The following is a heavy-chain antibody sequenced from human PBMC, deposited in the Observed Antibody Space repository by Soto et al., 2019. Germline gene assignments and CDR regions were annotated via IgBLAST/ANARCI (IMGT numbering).Heavy chain of an antibody. CDR2: IYYSGST. CDR3: ARHARSYYGSGRAPYNWFDP. J-gene: IGHJ5*02. Sequence: SETLSLTCTVSGGSISSSSYYWGWIRQPPGKGLEWIGSIYYSGSTYYNPSLKSRVTISVDTSKNQFSLKLSSVTAADTAVYYCARHARSYYGSGRAPYNWFDPWGQGTLVTVSS. D-gene: IGHD3-10*01. CDR1: GGSISSSSYY. V-gene: IGHV4-39*01.